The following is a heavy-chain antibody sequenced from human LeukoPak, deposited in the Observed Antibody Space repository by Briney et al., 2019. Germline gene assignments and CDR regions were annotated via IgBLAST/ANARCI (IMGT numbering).Heavy chain of an antibody. CDR2: IKQAGSEK. D-gene: IGHD1-7*01. J-gene: IGHJ4*02. CDR1: GFTFSSYW. V-gene: IGHV3-7*03. Sequence: PGGSLRLSCAASGFTFSSYWMSWVRQAPGKGLEWVANIKQAGSEKNYVDSVKGRFTISRDNAKNSLYLQMSGLRAEDTAVYYCAKGTRDAGYYFDYWGQGTLVTVSS. CDR3: AKGTRDAGYYFDY.